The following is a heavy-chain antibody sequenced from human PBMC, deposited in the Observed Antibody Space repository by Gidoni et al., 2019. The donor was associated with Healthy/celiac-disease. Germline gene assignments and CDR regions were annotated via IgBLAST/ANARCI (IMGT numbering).Heavy chain of an antibody. CDR3: AKAKRDPWDIVATIPYYYYGMDV. CDR2: ISGSGGST. D-gene: IGHD5-12*01. CDR1: GFTFRSYA. J-gene: IGHJ6*02. V-gene: IGHV3-23*01. Sequence: EGQLLESGGGLVQPGGSLRLSCAASGFTFRSYAMSWVRQAPGKGLEWVSVISGSGGSTYYADSVKGRFTISRDNSKNTLYLQMNSLRAEDTAVYYCAKAKRDPWDIVATIPYYYYGMDVWGQGTTVTVSS.